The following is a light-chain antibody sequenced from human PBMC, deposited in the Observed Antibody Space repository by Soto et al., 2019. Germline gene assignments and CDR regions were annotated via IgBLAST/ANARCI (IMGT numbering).Light chain of an antibody. V-gene: IGKV2-28*01. Sequence: DIVMTQSPLSLPVTPGEPASISCRSSQSLLHSTGYNYLDWYLQKPGQSPQLLIYLGSNRASGVPDRCSGSGSGTDVTLKISRVEAEDVGVYYCMQALQTPRTFGQGTKVEIK. CDR2: LGS. CDR1: QSLLHSTGYNY. CDR3: MQALQTPRT. J-gene: IGKJ1*01.